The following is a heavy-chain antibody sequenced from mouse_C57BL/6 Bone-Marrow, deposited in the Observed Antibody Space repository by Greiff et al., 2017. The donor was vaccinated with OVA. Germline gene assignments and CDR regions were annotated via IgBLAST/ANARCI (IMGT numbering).Heavy chain of an antibody. CDR2: ISYSGSP. J-gene: IGHJ1*03. CDR1: GYSITSGSD. CDR3: ARENYYGFYVGWYFDV. D-gene: IGHD2-3*01. V-gene: IGHV3-1*01. Sequence: EVKLLESGPGMVKPSQSLSLTCTVPGYSITSGSDWHWIRPFPGNKLWWMGYISYSGSPKYNPSLKSRISITHNTSKNQFFRKLNTLTTEDTATYYCARENYYGFYVGWYFDVWGTGATVTVSS.